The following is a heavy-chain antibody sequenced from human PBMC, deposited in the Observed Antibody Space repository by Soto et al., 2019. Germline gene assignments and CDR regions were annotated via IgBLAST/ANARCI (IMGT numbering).Heavy chain of an antibody. CDR2: IKSKTDGGTT. CDR3: TTRALLWFGELFGYNWFDP. J-gene: IGHJ5*02. D-gene: IGHD3-10*01. Sequence: GGSLRLSCAASGFTFSNAWMSWVRQAPGKGLEWVGRIKSKTDGGTTDYAAPVKGRFTISRDDSKNTLYLQMNSLKTEDTAVYYCTTRALLWFGELFGYNWFDPWGQGTLVTVSS. V-gene: IGHV3-15*01. CDR1: GFTFSNAW.